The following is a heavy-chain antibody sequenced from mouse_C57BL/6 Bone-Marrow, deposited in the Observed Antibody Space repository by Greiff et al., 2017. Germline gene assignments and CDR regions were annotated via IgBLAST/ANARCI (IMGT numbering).Heavy chain of an antibody. CDR1: GYSITSGYY. J-gene: IGHJ1*03. CDR3: AGDSLWYFDV. V-gene: IGHV3-6*01. D-gene: IGHD6-2*01. CDR2: ISYDGSN. Sequence: EVKLVESGPGLVKPSQSLSLTCSVTGYSITSGYYWNWIRQFPGNKLEWMGYISYDGSNNYNPSPKNRIPFTRDTSKNQFFLKLTSVTTEDAATYYSAGDSLWYFDVWGTGTTVTVSS.